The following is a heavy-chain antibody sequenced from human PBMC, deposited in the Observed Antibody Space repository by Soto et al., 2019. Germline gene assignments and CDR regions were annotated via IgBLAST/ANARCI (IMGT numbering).Heavy chain of an antibody. D-gene: IGHD6-6*01. Sequence: ESLFLTCAVYDGSFSGYYWSWIRQPQGKELQRLGEINRSGSTNYNPSLKSRVTISVDKYKNQFYLKLSSVTAADTAVYYCARKASVYSSSSRSRTNWFDPWGQGTLVT. CDR3: ARKASVYSSSSRSRTNWFDP. V-gene: IGHV4-34*01. J-gene: IGHJ5*02. CDR2: INRSGST. CDR1: DGSFSGYY.